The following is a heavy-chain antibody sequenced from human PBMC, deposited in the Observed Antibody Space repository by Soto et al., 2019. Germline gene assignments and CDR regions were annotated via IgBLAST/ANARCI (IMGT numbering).Heavy chain of an antibody. CDR2: IYYSGST. CDR3: ARRYGGAFDI. CDR1: GGSISNYY. V-gene: IGHV4-59*08. D-gene: IGHD3-10*01. J-gene: IGHJ3*02. Sequence: SETLSLTCIVSGGSISNYYWSWIRQPPGKGLEWIGYIYYSGSTNYNPSLKSRVTISVDTSKNQFSLKLSSVTAADTAVYYCARRYGGAFDIWGQGTMVTVSS.